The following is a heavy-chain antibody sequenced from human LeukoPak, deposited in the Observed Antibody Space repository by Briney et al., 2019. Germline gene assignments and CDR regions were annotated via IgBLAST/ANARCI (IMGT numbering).Heavy chain of an antibody. J-gene: IGHJ5*02. CDR3: ARINWLDP. V-gene: IGHV3-48*03. CDR2: ISTSGNTI. Sequence: PGGSLRLSCAASGFTFRSYEMNWVRQAPGKGLEWVSYISTSGNTIYYADSVKGRFTISRDNAKKSLYLQMNSLRAEDTAVYYCARINWLDPWGEGTLVTVSS. CDR1: GFTFRSYE.